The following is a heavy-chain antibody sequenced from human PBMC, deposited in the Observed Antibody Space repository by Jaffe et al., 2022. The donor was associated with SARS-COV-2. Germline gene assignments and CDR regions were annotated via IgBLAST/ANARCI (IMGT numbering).Heavy chain of an antibody. J-gene: IGHJ6*02. CDR2: ISWNSGSI. V-gene: IGHV3-9*01. CDR1: GFTFDDYA. D-gene: IGHD6-6*01. CDR3: AKDMYSSSSNYYYYGMDV. Sequence: EVQLVESGGGLVQPGRSLRLSCAASGFTFDDYAMHWVRQAPGKGLEWVSGISWNSGSIGYADSVKGRFTISRDNAKNSLYLQMNSLRAEDTALYYCAKDMYSSSSNYYYYGMDVWGQGTTVTVSS.